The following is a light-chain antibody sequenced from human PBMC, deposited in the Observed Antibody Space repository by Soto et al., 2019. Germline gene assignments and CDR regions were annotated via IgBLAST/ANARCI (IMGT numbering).Light chain of an antibody. CDR1: QSVRSSY. J-gene: IGKJ1*01. CDR2: GAS. V-gene: IGKV3-20*01. CDR3: QQYSRPPAT. Sequence: ETVLTQSPGTLSLSPGERATLSCRASQSVRSSYSAWYQQKPGQTPRLLIYGASSRATGIPDRFSGSGSGTDFTLTISRLEPEDFGVYFCQQYSRPPATFGQGTKVEIK.